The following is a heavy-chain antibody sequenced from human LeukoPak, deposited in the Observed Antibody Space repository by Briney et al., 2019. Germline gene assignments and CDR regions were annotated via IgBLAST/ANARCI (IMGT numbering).Heavy chain of an antibody. CDR1: VGSISSGSYY. CDR3: ARLNVDIVATTFDY. V-gene: IGHV4-61*02. Sequence: SETLSLTCTVSVGSISSGSYYWSWIRQPAGKGLEWIGRIYTSGSTNYNPSLKSRVTISVDTSKNQFSLKLSSVTAADTAVYYCARLNVDIVATTFDYWGQGTLVTVSS. D-gene: IGHD5-12*01. CDR2: IYTSGST. J-gene: IGHJ4*02.